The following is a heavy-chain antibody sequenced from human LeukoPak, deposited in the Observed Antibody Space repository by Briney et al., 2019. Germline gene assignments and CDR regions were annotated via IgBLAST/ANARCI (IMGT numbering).Heavy chain of an antibody. D-gene: IGHD3-10*01. V-gene: IGHV4-59*08. CDR1: GDSISTDY. CDR3: TRGPRGAVYYYGLDV. Sequence: SETLSLTCTVSGDSISTDYWSWIRRPPGKGLEWIGCIFYTGRPSYNPSLKSRVTISLDESKNQFSLNLSSVTAADTAVYYCTRGPRGAVYYYGLDVWGPGTTVTVSS. J-gene: IGHJ6*02. CDR2: IFYTGRP.